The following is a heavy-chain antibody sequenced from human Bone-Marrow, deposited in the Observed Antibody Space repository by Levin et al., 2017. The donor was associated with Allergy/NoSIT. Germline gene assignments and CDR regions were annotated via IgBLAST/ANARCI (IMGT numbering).Heavy chain of an antibody. CDR3: ASQEGHSTVTTPNRYYYYGMDV. CDR1: GGSISSSNW. Sequence: SETLSLTCAVSGGSISSSNWWSWVRQPPGKGLEWIGEIYHSGSTNYNPSLKSRVTISVDKSKNQFSLKLSSVTAADTAVYYCASQEGHSTVTTPNRYYYYGMDVWGQGTTVTVSS. J-gene: IGHJ6*02. D-gene: IGHD4-17*01. V-gene: IGHV4-4*02. CDR2: IYHSGST.